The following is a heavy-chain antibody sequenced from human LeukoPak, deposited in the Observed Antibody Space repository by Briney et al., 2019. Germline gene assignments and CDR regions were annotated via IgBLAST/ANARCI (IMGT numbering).Heavy chain of an antibody. Sequence: ASVKVSCKASGYTFSTFGFCWVRQAPGQGLEWMGWISPYSGDTRYAQNLQGRVTMTADTSTSTAYMEVRSLRSDDTAVYHCARGAGCGHFYVYFRYWGRLALVTASS. CDR2: ISPYSGDT. D-gene: IGHD3-22*01. CDR1: GYTFSTFG. CDR3: ARGAGCGHFYVYFRY. J-gene: IGHJ4*02. V-gene: IGHV1-18*01.